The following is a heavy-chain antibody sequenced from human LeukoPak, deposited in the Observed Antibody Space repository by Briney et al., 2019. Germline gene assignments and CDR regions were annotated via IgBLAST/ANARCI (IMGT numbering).Heavy chain of an antibody. CDR3: VRDEDGYSLDVFDL. V-gene: IGHV4-39*02. CDR1: GGSMTSSNYF. J-gene: IGHJ3*01. Sequence: PSETLSLTCIVSGGSMTSSNYFWGWIRQPPGKGLEWIGSIYYSGGTYYNPSLRSRVTISADTSRNQFSLKLTSVTAADTAIYYCVRDEDGYSLDVFDLWGQGTMVTVSS. CDR2: IYYSGGT. D-gene: IGHD5-24*01.